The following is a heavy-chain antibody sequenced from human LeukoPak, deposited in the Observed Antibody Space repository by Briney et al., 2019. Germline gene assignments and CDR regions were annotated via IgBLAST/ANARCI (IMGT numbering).Heavy chain of an antibody. Sequence: SETLSLTCTVSGGSISSYYWSWIRQPPGKGLEWIGYIYYSGSTNYNPSLKSRVTISVDTSKNQFSLKLSSVTAADTAVYYCARENKYYYDSSGHATNAFDIWGQGTMVTVSS. D-gene: IGHD3-22*01. J-gene: IGHJ3*02. CDR1: GGSISSYY. CDR2: IYYSGST. V-gene: IGHV4-59*01. CDR3: ARENKYYYDSSGHATNAFDI.